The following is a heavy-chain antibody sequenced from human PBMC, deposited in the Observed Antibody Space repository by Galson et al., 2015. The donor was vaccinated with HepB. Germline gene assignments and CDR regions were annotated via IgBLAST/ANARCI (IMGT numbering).Heavy chain of an antibody. Sequence: SVKVSCKASGYPFTKYGIYWVRQAPGQGPEWMGWINTNTGSPTYAQGRVAMAADTSTSTAYMELRSLRSDDTAVYYCARGGMATIGGPTFDSWGQGTLVTVSS. CDR3: ARGGMATIGGPTFDS. J-gene: IGHJ4*02. D-gene: IGHD5-24*01. CDR2: INTNTGSP. V-gene: IGHV1-18*01. CDR1: GYPFTKYG.